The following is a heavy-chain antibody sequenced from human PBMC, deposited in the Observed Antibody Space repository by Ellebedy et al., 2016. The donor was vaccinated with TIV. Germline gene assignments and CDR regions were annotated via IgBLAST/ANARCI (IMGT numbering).Heavy chain of an antibody. CDR3: ARLNYGDYGTFDI. Sequence: GESLKISCAASGFTFSSYAMSWVRQAPGKGLEWVSYISSSGSTIYYADSVKGRFTISRDNAKNSLFLQMSSLRAEDTAVYYCARLNYGDYGTFDIWGQGTMVTVSS. CDR1: GFTFSSYA. CDR2: ISSSGSTI. D-gene: IGHD4-17*01. J-gene: IGHJ3*02. V-gene: IGHV3-48*04.